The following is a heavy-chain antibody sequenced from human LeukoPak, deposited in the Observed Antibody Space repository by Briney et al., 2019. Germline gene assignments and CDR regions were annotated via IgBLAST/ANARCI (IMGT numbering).Heavy chain of an antibody. V-gene: IGHV3-53*05. D-gene: IGHD3-22*01. CDR3: ARALYYYDSSGYYPYYFDY. J-gene: IGHJ4*02. CDR2: IDSGGST. Sequence: PGGSLRLSCAASGFTVSSNYVSWVRQAPGKGLEWVSVIDSGGSTYYADSVKGRFTISRDNSKNTVYLEMNSLRAEDTAVYYCARALYYYDSSGYYPYYFDYWGQGTLVTVSS. CDR1: GFTVSSNY.